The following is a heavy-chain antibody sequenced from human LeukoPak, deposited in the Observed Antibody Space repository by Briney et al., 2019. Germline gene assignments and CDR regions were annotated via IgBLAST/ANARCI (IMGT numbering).Heavy chain of an antibody. V-gene: IGHV3-7*01. CDR2: IKQDGSEK. CDR3: ARVPWIQLWFRADAFDI. D-gene: IGHD5-18*01. J-gene: IGHJ3*02. CDR1: GFTFSSYW. Sequence: GGSLRLSCAASGFTFSSYWMSWVRQAPGKGLEWVANIKQDGSEKYYVDSVKGRFTISRDNAKNSLYLQMNSLRAEDTAVYYCARVPWIQLWFRADAFDIWGQGTMVTVSS.